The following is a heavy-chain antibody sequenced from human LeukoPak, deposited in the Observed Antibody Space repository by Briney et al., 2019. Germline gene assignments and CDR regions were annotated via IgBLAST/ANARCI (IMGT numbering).Heavy chain of an antibody. CDR2: IYYSGST. D-gene: IGHD3-10*01. V-gene: IGHV4-59*08. Sequence: SETLSLTCTVSGGSISSYYWSWIRQPPGKGLEWIGYIYYSGSTNYNPSLKSRVTISVDTSKNQFSLKLSSVTAADTAVYYCARHNSVWSRWFDPWGQGTLVTVSS. CDR1: GGSISSYY. CDR3: ARHNSVWSRWFDP. J-gene: IGHJ5*02.